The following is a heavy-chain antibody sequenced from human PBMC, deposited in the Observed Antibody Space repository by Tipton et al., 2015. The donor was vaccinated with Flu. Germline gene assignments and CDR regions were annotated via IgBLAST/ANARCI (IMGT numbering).Heavy chain of an antibody. V-gene: IGHV4-38-2*02. D-gene: IGHD4-17*01. CDR1: GYSISSGYY. CDR3: ARDCIDYGDYSSYGMDV. CDR2: IYHSGST. Sequence: TLSLTCAVSGYSISSGYYWGWIRQPPGKGLEWIGSIYHSGSTYHNPSLKSRVTISVDTSKNQFSLKLSSVTAADTAVYYCARDCIDYGDYSSYGMDVWGQGTTVTVSS. J-gene: IGHJ6*02.